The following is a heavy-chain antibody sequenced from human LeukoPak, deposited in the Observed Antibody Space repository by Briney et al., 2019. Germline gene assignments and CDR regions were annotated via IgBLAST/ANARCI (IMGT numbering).Heavy chain of an antibody. CDR3: ASGDSSSWTQLDY. CDR2: ISYDGSNK. CDR1: GFTFSSYA. Sequence: PGRSLRLSCAASGFTFSSYARHWVRQAPGKGLEWVAVISYDGSNKYYADSVKGRFTISRDNSKNTLYLQMNSLRAEDTAVYYCASGDSSSWTQLDYWGQGTLVTVSS. J-gene: IGHJ4*02. V-gene: IGHV3-30*04. D-gene: IGHD6-13*01.